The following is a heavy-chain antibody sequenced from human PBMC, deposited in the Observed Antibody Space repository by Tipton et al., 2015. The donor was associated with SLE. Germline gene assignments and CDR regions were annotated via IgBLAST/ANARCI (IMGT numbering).Heavy chain of an antibody. CDR3: ARQQEAAAGFD. V-gene: IGHV5-51*01. J-gene: IGHJ4*02. CDR1: GYSFTSYW. CDR2: IYPGDSDT. Sequence: QSGPEVKKPGESLKISCKGSGYSFTSYWIGWVRQMPGKGLEWMGIIYPGDSDTRYSPSFQGQVTIPPDKPISTSYLQWSSQKASDPAMYYCARQQEAAAGFDWGQRSLVTVSS. D-gene: IGHD6-13*01.